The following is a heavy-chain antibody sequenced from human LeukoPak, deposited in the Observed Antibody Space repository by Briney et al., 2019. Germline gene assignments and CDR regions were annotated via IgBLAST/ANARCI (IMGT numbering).Heavy chain of an antibody. CDR2: INPNSGGT. D-gene: IGHD3-16*02. Sequence: ASVKVSCKASGYTFTGYYMHCVRQAPGQGLEWMGWINPNSGGTNDAQKFQGRVTMTRDTSISTAYMELSRRRSDDTAVYYCARRAPIMITFGGVIAPFDYWGQGTLVTVSS. CDR1: GYTFTGYY. CDR3: ARRAPIMITFGGVIAPFDY. V-gene: IGHV1-2*02. J-gene: IGHJ4*02.